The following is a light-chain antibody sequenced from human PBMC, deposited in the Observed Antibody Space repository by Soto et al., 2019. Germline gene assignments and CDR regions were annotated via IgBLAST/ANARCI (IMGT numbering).Light chain of an antibody. J-gene: IGLJ2*01. CDR1: SSDIGGYNY. V-gene: IGLV2-8*01. Sequence: QSALTQPPSASGAPGQSVTISCTGTSSDIGGYNYVSWYQQHPGKAPKLMIYEVSQRPSGVPDRFSGSKSGNTASLAVSGLQAEDEADYFCNSYSGTNDFVLFGGGTKLTVL. CDR2: EVS. CDR3: NSYSGTNDFVL.